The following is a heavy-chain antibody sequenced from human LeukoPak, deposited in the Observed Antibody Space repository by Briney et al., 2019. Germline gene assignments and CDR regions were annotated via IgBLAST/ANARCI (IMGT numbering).Heavy chain of an antibody. V-gene: IGHV3-23*01. CDR2: ISGSGGST. CDR3: AARTDVDTAMVTGMNAFDI. CDR1: GFTFSSYA. J-gene: IGHJ3*02. D-gene: IGHD5-18*01. Sequence: GGSLRLSCAASGFTFSSYAMSWVRQAPGKGLEWVSAISGSGGSTYYADSVKGRFTISGDNSKNTLYLQMNSLRAEDTALYYCAARTDVDTAMVTGMNAFDIWGQGTMVTVSS.